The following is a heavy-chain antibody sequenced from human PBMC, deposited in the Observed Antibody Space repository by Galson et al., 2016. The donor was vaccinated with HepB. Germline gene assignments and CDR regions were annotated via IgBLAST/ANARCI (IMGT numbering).Heavy chain of an antibody. CDR1: GGTFSSDS. CDR2: IIPIFGTA. Sequence: SVKVSCKASGGTFSSDSISWVRQAPGQGLEWMGGIIPIFGTANYAQKYQGRVTITADESTSTAYMELSSLISDDTAIYYCARPSYDIWGGFNSWGQGTRVIVSS. V-gene: IGHV1-69*13. J-gene: IGHJ5*02. D-gene: IGHD3-9*01. CDR3: ARPSYDIWGGFNS.